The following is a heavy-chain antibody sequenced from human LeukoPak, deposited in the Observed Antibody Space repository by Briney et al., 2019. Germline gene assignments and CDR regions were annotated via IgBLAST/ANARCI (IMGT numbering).Heavy chain of an antibody. Sequence: SETLSLTCAVYGGSFSAYYWSWIRQPPGKGLEWIGEIDHSGSTNYNPSLKSRVTISVDTSKNQISLKLSSVTAADTAVYYCARGKAVAGHFDYWGQGTLVTVSS. V-gene: IGHV4-34*01. CDR1: GGSFSAYY. CDR3: ARGKAVAGHFDY. D-gene: IGHD6-19*01. CDR2: IDHSGST. J-gene: IGHJ4*02.